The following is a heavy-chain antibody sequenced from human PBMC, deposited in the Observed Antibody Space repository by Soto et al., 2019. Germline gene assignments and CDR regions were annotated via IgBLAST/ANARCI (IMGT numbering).Heavy chain of an antibody. V-gene: IGHV4-30-4*01. Sequence: SETLSLTCSVSGDSISNLDYFWAWIRQPPGQALEYIGYIYKSATTYYNPPFESRVAISVDTSESQFSLNVTSVTAADTAVYFCARGRYYLTGRCFPNWFDSWGQGALVTVSS. CDR2: IYKSATT. D-gene: IGHD7-27*01. CDR3: ARGRYYLTGRCFPNWFDS. CDR1: GDSISNLDYF. J-gene: IGHJ5*01.